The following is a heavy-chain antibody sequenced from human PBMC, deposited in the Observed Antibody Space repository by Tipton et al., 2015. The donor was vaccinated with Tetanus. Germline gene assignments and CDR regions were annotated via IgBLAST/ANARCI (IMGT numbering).Heavy chain of an antibody. CDR3: ARALKQGANWFDP. CDR2: ISGSGTT. Sequence: TLSLTCTVSGASLRGGDYHWSWIRQPPGKGLEWLAYISGSGTTNSNYYLKSRITMTQDTSRNQFSLKLTSVTAADTAVYYCARALKQGANWFDPWGQGTLVTVSS. CDR1: GASLRGGDYH. J-gene: IGHJ5*02. V-gene: IGHV4-61*08. D-gene: IGHD3-16*01.